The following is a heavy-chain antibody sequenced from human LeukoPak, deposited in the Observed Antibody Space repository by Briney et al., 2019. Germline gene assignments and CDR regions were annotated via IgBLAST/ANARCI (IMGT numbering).Heavy chain of an antibody. Sequence: SETLSLTCAVSGYSISSGYYWGWIRQPPGKGLEWIGSIYHSGSTYYNPSLKSRVTISVDTSKNQFSLKLSSVTAADTAVYYCARLEERETYYDILTGLYFHDYFDYWGQGTLVTVSS. CDR2: IYHSGST. D-gene: IGHD3-9*01. CDR1: GYSISSGYY. J-gene: IGHJ4*02. V-gene: IGHV4-38-2*01. CDR3: ARLEERETYYDILTGLYFHDYFDY.